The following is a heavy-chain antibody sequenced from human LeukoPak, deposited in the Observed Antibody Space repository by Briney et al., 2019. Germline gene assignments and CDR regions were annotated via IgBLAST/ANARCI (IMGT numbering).Heavy chain of an antibody. D-gene: IGHD3-10*02. CDR2: MNPNSGNT. Sequence: GASVKGSCKASGYTFTSYDINWVRQATGQGLEWMGWMNPNSGNTGYAQKFQGRVTMTRNTSISTAYMELSSLRSEDTAVYYCARKYNVRGWYYYYYMDVWGKGTTVTVSS. CDR1: GYTFTSYD. CDR3: ARKYNVRGWYYYYYMDV. J-gene: IGHJ6*03. V-gene: IGHV1-8*01.